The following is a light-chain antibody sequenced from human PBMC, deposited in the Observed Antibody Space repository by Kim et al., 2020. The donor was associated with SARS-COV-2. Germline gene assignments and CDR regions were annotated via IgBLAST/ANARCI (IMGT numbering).Light chain of an antibody. CDR2: YDI. V-gene: IGLV3-21*04. CDR1: SIERKS. CDR3: QVWDSDSDHVV. J-gene: IGLJ2*01. Sequence: ATGKTARITCGGNSIERKSVHWYQRNPGQAPVLVIFYDIDRPSGIPERFSGSNSGNTATLTISRVEPGDEADYYCQVWDSDSDHVVFGGGTQLTVL.